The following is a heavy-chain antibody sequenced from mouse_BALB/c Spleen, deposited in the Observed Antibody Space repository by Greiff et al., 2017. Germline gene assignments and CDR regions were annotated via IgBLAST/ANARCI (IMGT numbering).Heavy chain of an antibody. J-gene: IGHJ4*01. V-gene: IGHV2-9*02. CDR3: AREGYGSSYLYYYAMDY. Sequence: VKLMESGPGLVAPSQSLSITCTVSGFSLTSYGVHWVRQPPGKGLEWLGVIWAGGSTNYNSALMSRLSISKDNSKSQVFLKMNSLQTDDTAMYYCAREGYGSSYLYYYAMDYWGQGTSVTVSS. CDR1: GFSLTSYG. D-gene: IGHD1-1*01. CDR2: IWAGGST.